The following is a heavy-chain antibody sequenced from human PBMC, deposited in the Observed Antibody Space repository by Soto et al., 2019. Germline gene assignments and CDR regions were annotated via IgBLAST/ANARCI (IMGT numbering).Heavy chain of an antibody. CDR1: GDSVSSNSAA. V-gene: IGHV6-1*01. J-gene: IGHJ6*02. D-gene: IGHD6-6*01. Sequence: PSQTLSLTCAISGDSVSSNSAAWNWIRQSPSRGLEWLGRTYYRSKWYNDYAVSVKSRITINPDTSKNQFSLQLNSVTPEDTAVYYCARDNEYSSSYYYYGMDVWGQGTTVTVSS. CDR3: ARDNEYSSSYYYYGMDV. CDR2: TYYRSKWYN.